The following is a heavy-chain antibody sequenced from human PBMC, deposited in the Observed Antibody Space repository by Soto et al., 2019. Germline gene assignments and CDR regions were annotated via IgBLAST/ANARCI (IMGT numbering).Heavy chain of an antibody. D-gene: IGHD1-1*01. CDR3: ARDRGPTGTEGVDY. Sequence: VGSLRLSCAASGFTFSSYGMHWVRQAPGKGLEWVAVIWYDGSNKYYADSVKGRFTISRDNSKNTLYLQMNSLRAEDTAVYYCARDRGPTGTEGVDYWGQGTLVTVSS. V-gene: IGHV3-33*01. J-gene: IGHJ4*02. CDR2: IWYDGSNK. CDR1: GFTFSSYG.